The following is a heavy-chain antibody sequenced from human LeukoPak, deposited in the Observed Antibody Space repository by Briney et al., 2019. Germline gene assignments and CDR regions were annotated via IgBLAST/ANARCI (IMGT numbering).Heavy chain of an antibody. CDR3: ASWNRVTTSWYEFFQH. J-gene: IGHJ1*01. Sequence: PSQTLSLTCTVSGGSISSGGYYWSWIRQHPGKGLEWIGYIYYSGSTYYNPSLKSRVTISVDTSKNQFSLKLSSVTAADTAVYYCASWNRVTTSWYEFFQHWGQGTLATFPS. CDR1: GGSISSGGYY. D-gene: IGHD4-11*01. V-gene: IGHV4-31*03. CDR2: IYYSGST.